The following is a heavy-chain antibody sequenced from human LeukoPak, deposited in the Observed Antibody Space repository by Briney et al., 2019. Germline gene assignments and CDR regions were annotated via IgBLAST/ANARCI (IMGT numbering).Heavy chain of an antibody. CDR2: ISGSGGST. CDR1: GFTFSSYA. CDR3: AKYPPPYGSGSYYINY. V-gene: IGHV3-23*01. J-gene: IGHJ4*02. Sequence: GGSLRLSCAASGFTFSSYAMSWVRQAPGKGLEWVSAISGSGGSTYYADSVKGRFTISRDNSKNTLYLQMNSLRAEGTAVYYCAKYPPPYGSGSYYINYWGQGTLVTVSS. D-gene: IGHD3-10*01.